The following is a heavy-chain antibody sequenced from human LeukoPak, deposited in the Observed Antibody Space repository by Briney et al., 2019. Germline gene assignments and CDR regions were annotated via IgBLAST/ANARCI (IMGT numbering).Heavy chain of an antibody. CDR3: ARANALHCSSTSCLFDY. D-gene: IGHD2-2*01. CDR2: INPNSGGT. V-gene: IGHV1-2*04. CDR1: GYTFTDYY. Sequence: GASVKVSCKASGYTFTDYYMHWVRQAPGQGLEWMGWINPNSGGTYSAQKSQGWVTMTRDTSISTAYMELSRLTSDDTAVYYCARANALHCSSTSCLFDYWGQGTLVTVSS. J-gene: IGHJ4*02.